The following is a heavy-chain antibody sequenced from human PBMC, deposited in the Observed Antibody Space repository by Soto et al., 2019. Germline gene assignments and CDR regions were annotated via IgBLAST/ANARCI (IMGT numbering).Heavy chain of an antibody. D-gene: IGHD3-22*01. CDR3: ARDVGYYYDSSGYYRFDY. CDR2: ISGSGSST. Sequence: GGSLRLSCAASGLTFSSYAMSWVRQAPGKGLEWVSYISGSGSSTYYADSVKGRFTISRDNAKNSLYLQMNSLRDEDTAVYYCARDVGYYYDSSGYYRFDYWGQGTLVTVSS. CDR1: GLTFSSYA. J-gene: IGHJ4*02. V-gene: IGHV3-48*02.